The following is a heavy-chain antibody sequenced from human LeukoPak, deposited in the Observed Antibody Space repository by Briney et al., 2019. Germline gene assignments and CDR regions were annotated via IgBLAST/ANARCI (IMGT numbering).Heavy chain of an antibody. Sequence: GGSLRLSCAASGFTFDDYAMHWVRQAPGKGLEWVSLITEDGRHTLYADSVKGRFTISRDNSKNSLYLQMNSLTTEDTALYYCAKDKGKPVYYYMDVWGKGATVTVSS. CDR2: ITEDGRHT. CDR1: GFTFDDYA. V-gene: IGHV3-43*02. J-gene: IGHJ6*03. CDR3: AKDKGKPVYYYMDV.